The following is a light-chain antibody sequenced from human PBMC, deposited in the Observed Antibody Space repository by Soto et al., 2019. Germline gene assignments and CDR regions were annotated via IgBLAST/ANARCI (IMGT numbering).Light chain of an antibody. V-gene: IGLV2-8*01. CDR3: SSYAGNHILA. CDR2: EGT. CDR1: SSDIGGYNS. J-gene: IGLJ2*01. Sequence: QSVLTQPPSASGSPGQSVTISCTGTSSDIGGYNSVSWYQHSPGKAPKLILYEGTNRPSGVPDRFSGSKSGNTASLTVSGLQAEDEGDYYCSSYAGNHILAFGGGTKLTVL.